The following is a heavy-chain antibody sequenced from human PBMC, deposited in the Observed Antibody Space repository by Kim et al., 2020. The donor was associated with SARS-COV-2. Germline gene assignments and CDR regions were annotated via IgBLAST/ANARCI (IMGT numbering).Heavy chain of an antibody. CDR3: AKDWIFGVVPGAHFDY. CDR1: GFTFSSYA. CDR2: ISGSGGST. Sequence: GGSLRLSCAASGFTFSSYAMSWVRQAPGKGLEWVSAISGSGGSTYYADSVKGRFTISRDNSKNTLYLQMNSLRAEDTAVYYCAKDWIFGVVPGAHFDYWGQGTLVTVSS. J-gene: IGHJ4*02. D-gene: IGHD3-3*01. V-gene: IGHV3-23*01.